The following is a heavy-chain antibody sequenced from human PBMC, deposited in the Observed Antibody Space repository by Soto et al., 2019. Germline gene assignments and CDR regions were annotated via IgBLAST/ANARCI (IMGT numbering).Heavy chain of an antibody. CDR3: ARGGDSSGYYYASDY. D-gene: IGHD3-22*01. Sequence: QVQLQESGPGLVKPSETLSLTCTVSGGSISSYYWSWIRQPAGKGLEWIGHIHSSGSSNYNPSLKSRVTMSVDSSKNQFSLKLSSLTAADTAVYYCARGGDSSGYYYASDYWGQGTLVTVSS. CDR1: GGSISSYY. V-gene: IGHV4-4*07. J-gene: IGHJ4*02. CDR2: IHSSGSS.